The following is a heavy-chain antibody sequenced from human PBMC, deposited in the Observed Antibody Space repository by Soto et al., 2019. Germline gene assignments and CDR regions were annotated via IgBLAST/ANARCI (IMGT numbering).Heavy chain of an antibody. D-gene: IGHD6-13*01. Sequence: SETLSLTCAVSGGSMSSYYWTWVRQSPGKALEWIGYAFYTGVTKYNPSLNSRLTISMDTSKNLLSLRLTSVTAADTALYYCARGAAGLALLAYCGQGTLVTVSS. CDR3: ARGAAGLALLAY. CDR1: GGSMSSYY. J-gene: IGHJ4*02. CDR2: AFYTGVT. V-gene: IGHV4-59*01.